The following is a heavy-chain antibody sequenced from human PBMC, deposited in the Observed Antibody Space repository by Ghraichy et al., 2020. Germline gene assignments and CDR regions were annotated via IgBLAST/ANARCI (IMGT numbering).Heavy chain of an antibody. Sequence: LSLTCAASGFTFSSYAMSWVRQAPGKGLEWVSAISGSGGSTYYEDSVKGRFTISRDNSKNTLYLQMNSLRAEDTAVYYCAKIITMIVVAPNSGYFDYWGQGTLVTVSS. CDR1: GFTFSSYA. V-gene: IGHV3-23*01. D-gene: IGHD3-22*01. CDR2: ISGSGGST. J-gene: IGHJ4*02. CDR3: AKIITMIVVAPNSGYFDY.